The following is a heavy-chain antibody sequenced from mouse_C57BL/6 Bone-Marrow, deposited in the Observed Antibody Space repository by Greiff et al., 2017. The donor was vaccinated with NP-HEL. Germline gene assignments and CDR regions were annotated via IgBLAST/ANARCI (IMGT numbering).Heavy chain of an antibody. CDR2: ISNGGGST. Sequence: EVQRVESGGGLVQPGGSLKLPCAASGFTFSDYYMYWVRQTPEKRLEWVAYISNGGGSTYYPDTVKGRFTISRDNAKNTLYLQMSRLKSEDTDMYYCARHYYGSSSAWFAYWGQGTLGTVSA. CDR3: ARHYYGSSSAWFAY. D-gene: IGHD1-1*01. J-gene: IGHJ3*01. CDR1: GFTFSDYY. V-gene: IGHV5-12*01.